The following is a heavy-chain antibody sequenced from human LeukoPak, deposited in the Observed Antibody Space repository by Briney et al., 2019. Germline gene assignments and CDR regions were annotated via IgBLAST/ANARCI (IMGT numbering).Heavy chain of an antibody. D-gene: IGHD7-27*01. CDR3: ARHFLGRGNHFDY. J-gene: IGHJ4*02. Sequence: SRTLSLTCAISGDSVSSNSAAWNWIRQSPSRGLEWLGRTYYRSRWYSDYAVSVKSRITVNPDTSKNQFSLQLSSVTPEDTAVYYCARHFLGRGNHFDYWGQGTLVTVSS. CDR1: GDSVSSNSAA. V-gene: IGHV6-1*01. CDR2: TYYRSRWYS.